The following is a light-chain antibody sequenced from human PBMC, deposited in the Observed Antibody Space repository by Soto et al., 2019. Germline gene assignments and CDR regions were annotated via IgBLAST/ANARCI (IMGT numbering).Light chain of an antibody. Sequence: VLTQSSSASASLGSSVKLTCTLSSGHSSYIIAWHQQQPGKAPRYLMKLEGSGSYNKGSGVPDRFSGSSSGADRYLTIFNLQFEDEADYYCETWDSNTRVFGGGTKLTVL. CDR2: LEGSGSY. CDR3: ETWDSNTRV. V-gene: IGLV4-60*02. CDR1: SGHSSYI. J-gene: IGLJ3*02.